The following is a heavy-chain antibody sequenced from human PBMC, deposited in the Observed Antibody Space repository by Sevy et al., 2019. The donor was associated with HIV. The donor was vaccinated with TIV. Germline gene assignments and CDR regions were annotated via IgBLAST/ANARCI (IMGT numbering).Heavy chain of an antibody. CDR3: AHETFGRFES. CDR1: GFTFSANW. Sequence: GGSLRLSCAASGFTFSANWMNWVRQAPGKGLEWVANIKGDGSDKHYVDSVEGRFTISRDNAKNLLYLQMNSLRVEDTAVYYCAHETFGRFESWAQGTLVTVSS. J-gene: IGHJ4*02. V-gene: IGHV3-7*01. CDR2: IKGDGSDK. D-gene: IGHD3-16*01.